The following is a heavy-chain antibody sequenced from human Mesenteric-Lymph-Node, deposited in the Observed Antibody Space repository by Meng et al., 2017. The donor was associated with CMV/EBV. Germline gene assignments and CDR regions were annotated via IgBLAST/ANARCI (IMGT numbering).Heavy chain of an antibody. V-gene: IGHV3-66*01. J-gene: IGHJ4*02. CDR3: TGDSVSNPNLDY. CDR2: IYRGDNT. CDR1: GFNVRDKY. D-gene: IGHD3-10*01. Sequence: VHRGESGGCLVQPGGSLRLSCAASGFNVRDKYMSWVRQAPGKGLEWVCIIYRGDNTYYIDSVKDRFTVSRDNSKNTMYLQMNSLRVEDTAVYYCTGDSVSNPNLDYWGQGTLVTVSS.